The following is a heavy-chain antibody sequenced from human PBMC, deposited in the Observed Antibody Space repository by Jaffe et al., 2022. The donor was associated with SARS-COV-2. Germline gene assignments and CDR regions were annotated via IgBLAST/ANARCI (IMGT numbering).Heavy chain of an antibody. Sequence: EVQLLESGGGLVQPGGSLRLSCAASGFAFSSYAMSWVRQAPGKGLEWVSGITGSGGSTDYADSVKGRFTISRDNSKNTLYLQMNSLRAEDTAVYYCAKHQQLVRGGPYYYYGMDVWGQGTTVTVSS. CDR3: AKHQQLVRGGPYYYYGMDV. D-gene: IGHD6-13*01. CDR1: GFAFSSYA. CDR2: ITGSGGST. J-gene: IGHJ6*02. V-gene: IGHV3-23*01.